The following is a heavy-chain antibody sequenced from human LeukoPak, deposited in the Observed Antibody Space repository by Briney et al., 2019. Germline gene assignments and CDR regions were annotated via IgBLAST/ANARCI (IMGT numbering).Heavy chain of an antibody. J-gene: IGHJ5*02. V-gene: IGHV4-34*01. D-gene: IGHD3-3*01. CDR2: INHSGST. CDR1: GGSFSGYY. CDR3: ARGDYDFWSGYYGGWFDP. Sequence: SETLSLTCAVYGGSFSGYYWSWIRQPPGKGLEWIGEINHSGSTNYNPSLKSRVTISVDTSKNQFSLKLSSVTAADTAVYYCARGDYDFWSGYYGGWFDPRGQGTLVTVSS.